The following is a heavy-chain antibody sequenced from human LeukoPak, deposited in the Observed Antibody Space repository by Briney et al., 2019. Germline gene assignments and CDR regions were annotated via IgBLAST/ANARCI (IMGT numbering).Heavy chain of an antibody. V-gene: IGHV3-9*01. CDR1: GFTFDDYA. Sequence: GRSLRLSCAASGFTFDDYAMHWVRQAPGKGLEWVSGISWNSGSIGYADSVKGRFTISRDNAKNSLYLQMNSLRAEDTALYYCAKTPLTTEYYDSSGPDAFDIWGQGTMSPSLQ. D-gene: IGHD3-22*01. J-gene: IGHJ3*02. CDR3: AKTPLTTEYYDSSGPDAFDI. CDR2: ISWNSGSI.